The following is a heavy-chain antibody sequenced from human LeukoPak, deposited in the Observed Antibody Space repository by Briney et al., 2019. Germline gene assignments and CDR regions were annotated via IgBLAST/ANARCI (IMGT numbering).Heavy chain of an antibody. J-gene: IGHJ6*03. CDR2: IYHSGST. Sequence: PSETLSLTCTVSGGSISGSNWWSWVRQPPGKGLEWIGEIYHSGSTNYNPSLKSRVTISVDKSKNQFSLKLSSVTAADTAVYYCARRSPEGYGYYRPRDYYMDVWGKGTTVTVSS. CDR1: GGSISGSNW. D-gene: IGHD5-18*01. V-gene: IGHV4-4*02. CDR3: ARRSPEGYGYYRPRDYYMDV.